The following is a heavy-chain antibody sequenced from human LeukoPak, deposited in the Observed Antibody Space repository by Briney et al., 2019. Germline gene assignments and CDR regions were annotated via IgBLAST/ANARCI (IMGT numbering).Heavy chain of an antibody. CDR1: GGTFSSYA. D-gene: IGHD2-8*01. V-gene: IGHV1-69*05. CDR3: ASSVLMVYAIEGTFDY. J-gene: IGHJ4*02. CDR2: IIPIFGTA. Sequence: GASVKVSCKASGGTFSSYAISWVRQAPGQGLEWMGGIIPIFGTANYAQKFQGRVTITTDESTSTAYMELSSLRSEDTAVYYCASSVLMVYAIEGTFDYWGQGTLVTVSS.